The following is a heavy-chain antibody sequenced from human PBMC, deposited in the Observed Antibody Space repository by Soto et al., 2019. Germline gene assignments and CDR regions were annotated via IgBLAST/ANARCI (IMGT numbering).Heavy chain of an antibody. CDR1: GGSISSYY. CDR3: ARDTDFGYGDYVLFDY. V-gene: IGHV4-59*01. J-gene: IGHJ4*02. Sequence: QVQLQESGPGLVKPSETLSLTCTVSGGSISSYYWSWIRQPPGKGLEWIGYIYYSGSTNYNPTLKSRVTISVDTSKNQFSLKLSSVTAADTGVYYCARDTDFGYGDYVLFDYWGQGTLVTVSS. CDR2: IYYSGST. D-gene: IGHD4-17*01.